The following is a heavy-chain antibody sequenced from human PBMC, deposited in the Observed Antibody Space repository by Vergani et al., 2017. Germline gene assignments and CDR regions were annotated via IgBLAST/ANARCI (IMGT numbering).Heavy chain of an antibody. Sequence: QVQLLESGPGLVKPPGTLSLTCAVSGDSFRSNKWWTWVRQSPGKNLEWIGEISHSGSTNYNPSLKGRVTLSLDTSNNQFSLRLSSVTAADTAVYYCARDPKSYCSGCSCCSVWGAFDIWGRGTTVTVSA. CDR3: ARDPKSYCSGCSCCSVWGAFDI. V-gene: IGHV4-4*03. CDR1: GDSFRSNKW. D-gene: IGHD2-15*01. CDR2: ISHSGST. J-gene: IGHJ3*02.